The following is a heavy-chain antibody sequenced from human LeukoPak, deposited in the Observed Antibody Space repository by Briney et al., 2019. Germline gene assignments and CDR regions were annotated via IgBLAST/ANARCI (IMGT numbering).Heavy chain of an antibody. CDR2: IFYNGNS. CDR1: GGSITNYY. D-gene: IGHD1/OR15-1a*01. CDR3: ARGVRHQTGTFGGTFDP. J-gene: IGHJ5*02. V-gene: IGHV4-59*01. Sequence: SETLSLTCTVSGGSITNYYWNWIRQAPGKGLEWIGYIFYNGNSNYNPSLSRRVTLSVDTSKNLLSLRLISVTAADTAVYYCARGVRHQTGTFGGTFDPWGQGTPVTVSS.